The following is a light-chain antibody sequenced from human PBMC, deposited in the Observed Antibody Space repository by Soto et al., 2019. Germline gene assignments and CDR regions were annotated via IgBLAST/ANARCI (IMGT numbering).Light chain of an antibody. J-gene: IGKJ3*01. Sequence: EIVLTQSPGTLSLSPGESATLSCRASQSVSSSYLAWYQQKPGQAPRLLIYGTSARATGIPDRFSGSGSGTDFTLTISRLEPEDFAVFYCQQYGSSPPFTFGPGTKVDI. V-gene: IGKV3-20*01. CDR3: QQYGSSPPFT. CDR2: GTS. CDR1: QSVSSSY.